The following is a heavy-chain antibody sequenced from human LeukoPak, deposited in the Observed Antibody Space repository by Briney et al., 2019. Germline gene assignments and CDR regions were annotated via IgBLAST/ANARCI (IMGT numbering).Heavy chain of an antibody. CDR1: GESFSGYY. CDR2: IYHSGIT. Sequence: KPSETLSLTCAVYGESFSGYYWGWIRQPPGKGLEWIGNIYHSGITYYNLYNPSLKSRVIISVDTSKNHFSLKLSSVTAADTAVYFCATLLSSSYYFDYWGQGTLVTVSS. J-gene: IGHJ4*02. CDR3: ATLLSSSYYFDY. D-gene: IGHD3-10*02. V-gene: IGHV4-34*01.